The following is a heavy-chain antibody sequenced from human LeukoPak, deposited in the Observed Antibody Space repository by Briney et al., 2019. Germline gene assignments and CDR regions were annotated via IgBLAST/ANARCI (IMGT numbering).Heavy chain of an antibody. CDR2: ISRSGDSI. CDR1: GFTFSNYY. V-gene: IGHV3-11*01. CDR3: AKEGAQYSSSWLDY. D-gene: IGHD6-13*01. Sequence: PGGSLRPSCVASGFTFSNYYMGWIRQAPGEGLEGVSYISRSGDSIHYADSVKGRFTISRDNSKNTLYLQMNSLRAEDTAVYYCAKEGAQYSSSWLDYWGQGTLVTVSS. J-gene: IGHJ4*02.